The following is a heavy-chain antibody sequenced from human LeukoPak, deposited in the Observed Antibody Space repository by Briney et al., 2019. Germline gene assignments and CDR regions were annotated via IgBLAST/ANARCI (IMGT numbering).Heavy chain of an antibody. J-gene: IGHJ4*02. CDR3: ARVNYEFYGDYSLDY. V-gene: IGHV3-23*01. CDR1: GFTFSSYA. Sequence: GGSLRLSCAASGFTFSSYAMSWVRQAPGKGLEWVSAISGSGGSTYYADSVKGRFTISRDNSKNTLYLQMNSLRAEDTAVYYCARVNYEFYGDYSLDYWGQGTLVTVSS. D-gene: IGHD4-17*01. CDR2: ISGSGGST.